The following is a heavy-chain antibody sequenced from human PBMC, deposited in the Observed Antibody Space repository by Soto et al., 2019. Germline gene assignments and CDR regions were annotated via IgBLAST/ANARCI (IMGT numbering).Heavy chain of an antibody. CDR3: AREEDNCNYGRHYHYYVMDV. Sequence: AAVKVSCRASGYTFTGYYMHWVRQAPGQGLEWMGWINPNSGGTNYAQKFQGRVTMTRDTSISTAYMELSRLRSDDTAVYYCAREEDNCNYGRHYHYYVMDVWGQGNTVTV. CDR1: GYTFTGYY. CDR2: INPNSGGT. D-gene: IGHD1-7*01. J-gene: IGHJ6*02. V-gene: IGHV1-2*02.